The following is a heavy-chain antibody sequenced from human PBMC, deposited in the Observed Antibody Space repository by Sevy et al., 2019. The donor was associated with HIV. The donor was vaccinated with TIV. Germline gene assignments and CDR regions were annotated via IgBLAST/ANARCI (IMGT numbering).Heavy chain of an antibody. CDR2: ISSSSSYI. Sequence: GGSLRLSCAASGFTFSSYSMNWVRQAPGKGLEWVSSISSSSSYIYYADSVKGRFTISRDNAKNSLYLQMNSLRAEDTAVYYCASSVLDSGSGASAFDIWGQGTMVTISS. V-gene: IGHV3-21*01. CDR1: GFTFSSYS. J-gene: IGHJ3*02. CDR3: ASSVLDSGSGASAFDI. D-gene: IGHD1-26*01.